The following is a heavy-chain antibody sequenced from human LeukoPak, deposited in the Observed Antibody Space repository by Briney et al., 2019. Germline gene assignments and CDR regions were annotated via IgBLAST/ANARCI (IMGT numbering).Heavy chain of an antibody. CDR3: ARGGVVPAAMGSFDI. J-gene: IGHJ3*02. CDR2: IYHSGST. Sequence: PSETLSLTCTVSNYSISSGYYWGWIRQLPGKGPEWIGSIYHSGSTYYNPSLKSRVTISVDTSKNQFSLKLNSVTAADTAVYYCARGGVVPAAMGSFDIWGQGTMVTVSS. CDR1: NYSISSGYY. V-gene: IGHV4-38-2*02. D-gene: IGHD2-2*01.